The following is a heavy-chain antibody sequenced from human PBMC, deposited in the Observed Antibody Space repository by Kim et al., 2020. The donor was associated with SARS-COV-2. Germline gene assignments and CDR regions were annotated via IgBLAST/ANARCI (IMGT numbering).Heavy chain of an antibody. J-gene: IGHJ4*02. CDR3: ARGIVSSSWSPLFDY. CDR2: ISYSGST. Sequence: SETLSLTCTVSGGSISSYYWSWIRQPPGKGLEWIGEISYSGSTNYTPSLKSRVTISVDTSKNQFSLKLSSVTAADTAVYYCARGIVSSSWSPLFDYWGQGTLVTVSS. D-gene: IGHD6-13*01. CDR1: GGSISSYY. V-gene: IGHV4-59*01.